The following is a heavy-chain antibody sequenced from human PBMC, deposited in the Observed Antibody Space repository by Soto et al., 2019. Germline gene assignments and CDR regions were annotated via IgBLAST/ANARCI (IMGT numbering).Heavy chain of an antibody. Sequence: PGGSLRLSCAASGFTFSSYAMSWVRQAPGKGLEWVSAISGSGGSTYYADSVKGRFTISRDNSKNTLYLQMNSLRAEDTAVYYCARDTVGSYFRGVARRPLDYWGQGTLVTVSS. CDR3: ARDTVGSYFRGVARRPLDY. D-gene: IGHD1-26*01. J-gene: IGHJ4*02. CDR2: ISGSGGST. CDR1: GFTFSSYA. V-gene: IGHV3-23*01.